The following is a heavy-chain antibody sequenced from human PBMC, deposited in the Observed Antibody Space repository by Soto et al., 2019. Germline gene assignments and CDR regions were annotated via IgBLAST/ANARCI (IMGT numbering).Heavy chain of an antibody. CDR2: IKQDGSEK. CDR1: GITFSNYW. Sequence: EVHLVESGGDLVQPGGSLRLSCAASGITFSNYWMTWVRQAPGKGLEWVANIKQDGSEKYYVDSVKGRFTISRDNAKNSLYLQMNGLRAEDTAVYYCARDQDDSSDAFDIWGQGTMVTVSS. D-gene: IGHD3-3*01. CDR3: ARDQDDSSDAFDI. V-gene: IGHV3-7*01. J-gene: IGHJ3*02.